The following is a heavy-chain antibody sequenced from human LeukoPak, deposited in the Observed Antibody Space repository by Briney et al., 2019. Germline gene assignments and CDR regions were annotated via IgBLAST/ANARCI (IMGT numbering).Heavy chain of an antibody. CDR3: AKGGDHGDYLPDY. J-gene: IGHJ4*02. Sequence: SETLSLTCTVSGGSISSYYWSWIRQPPGKGLEWIGSIYYSGSTYYNPSLKSRVTISVDTSKNQFSLKLSSVTAADTAVYYCAKGGDHGDYLPDYWGQGTLVTVSS. CDR1: GGSISSYY. CDR2: IYYSGST. V-gene: IGHV4-59*12. D-gene: IGHD4-17*01.